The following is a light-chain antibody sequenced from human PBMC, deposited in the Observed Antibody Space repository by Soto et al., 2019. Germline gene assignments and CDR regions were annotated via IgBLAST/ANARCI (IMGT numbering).Light chain of an antibody. V-gene: IGKV1-5*03. CDR3: QQYNDYSWT. CDR2: KAS. CDR1: QSISLW. Sequence: DIQMTQSPSTLSASVGDRVAISCRASQSISLWLAWYQQKPGKAPKLLIYKASSLESGVPSRFSGSGSGTEFTLTISSLQPDDFATYYCQQYNDYSWTFGPGTKVEIK. J-gene: IGKJ1*01.